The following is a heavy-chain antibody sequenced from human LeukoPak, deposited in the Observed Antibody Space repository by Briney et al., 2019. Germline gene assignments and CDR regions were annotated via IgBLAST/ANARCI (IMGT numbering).Heavy chain of an antibody. Sequence: GGALRLSCAASGFPFSSYSMNWGRPAPGEGAGGVSSISSSSSYIYYADSVKGRFTISRDNAKNSLYLQMNSLRAEDTAVYYCARSGNYYDSSGYPDYWGQGTLVTVSS. CDR1: GFPFSSYS. CDR2: ISSSSSYI. J-gene: IGHJ4*02. CDR3: ARSGNYYDSSGYPDY. V-gene: IGHV3-21*01. D-gene: IGHD3-22*01.